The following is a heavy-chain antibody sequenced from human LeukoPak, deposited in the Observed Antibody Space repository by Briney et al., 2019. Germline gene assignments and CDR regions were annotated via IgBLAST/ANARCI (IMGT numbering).Heavy chain of an antibody. CDR3: ASLNYDSHLVDY. D-gene: IGHD3-3*01. J-gene: IGHJ4*02. CDR2: IYYSGST. V-gene: IGHV4-59*01. Sequence: PSETLSLTCTVSGGSISSYYWSWIRQPPGKGLEWIGYIYYSGSTNYNPSLKSRVTISVDTSKNQFSLKLSSVTAADTAVYYCASLNYDSHLVDYWGQGTLVTVSS. CDR1: GGSISSYY.